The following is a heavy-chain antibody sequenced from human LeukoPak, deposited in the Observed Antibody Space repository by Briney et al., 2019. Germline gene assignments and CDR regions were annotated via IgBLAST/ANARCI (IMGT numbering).Heavy chain of an antibody. D-gene: IGHD1-26*01. CDR2: IKQDGSEK. CDR3: AHSGSYIDY. V-gene: IGHV3-7*01. J-gene: IGHJ4*02. Sequence: GGSLRVSCAASGFTFSSYWMSWVRQAPGNGLEWVANIKQDGSEKHYVDSVKGRFTISRDNAKNSLYLQMNSLRAEDTAVYYCAHSGSYIDYWGQGTLVTVSS. CDR1: GFTFSSYW.